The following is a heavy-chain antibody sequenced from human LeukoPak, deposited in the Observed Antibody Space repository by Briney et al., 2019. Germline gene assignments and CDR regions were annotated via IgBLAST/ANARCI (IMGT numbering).Heavy chain of an antibody. Sequence: GGSLRLSCAASGFTFNIYWMSWVRQAPGKGLEWVANIKPDGSDVYYSDSVKGRFTISRDNAENSLYLQMNTLRAEDTAVYYCAGDGAQYCDDAFDIWGQGTMVTVSS. D-gene: IGHD2/OR15-2a*01. V-gene: IGHV3-7*01. CDR1: GFTFNIYW. J-gene: IGHJ3*02. CDR2: IKPDGSDV. CDR3: AGDGAQYCDDAFDI.